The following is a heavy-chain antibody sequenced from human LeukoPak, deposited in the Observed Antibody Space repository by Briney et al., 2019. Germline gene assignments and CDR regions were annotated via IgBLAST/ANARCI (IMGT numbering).Heavy chain of an antibody. V-gene: IGHV4-30-2*01. J-gene: IGHJ6*02. D-gene: IGHD6-19*01. CDR3: ARSYSSGWYDSYGMDV. CDR1: GGSISSGGYS. Sequence: SQTLSLTCAVSGGSISSGGYSWSWIRQPPGKGLEWIGYIYHSGSTYYNPSLKSRVTISVDRSKNQFSLKLSSVTAADTAVYYCARSYSSGWYDSYGMDVWGQGTTVTVSS. CDR2: IYHSGST.